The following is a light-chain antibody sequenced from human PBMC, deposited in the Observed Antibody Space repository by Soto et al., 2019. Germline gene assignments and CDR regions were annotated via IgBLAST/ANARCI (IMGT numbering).Light chain of an antibody. CDR2: GTS. CDR3: QQYGSTRWT. J-gene: IGKJ1*01. Sequence: IVWSESPCTVSLSPVERATLSFMSSQSVSRSDLAWYQHKPGQSPRLLIYGTSSRATGIPDRFSGSGSGTGFTLTISRLEPEDSAVYYCQQYGSTRWTFGQGTKVDIK. CDR1: QSVSRSD. V-gene: IGKV3-20*01.